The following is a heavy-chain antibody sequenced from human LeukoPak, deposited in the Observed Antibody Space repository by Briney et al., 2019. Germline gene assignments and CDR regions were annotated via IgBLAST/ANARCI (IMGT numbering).Heavy chain of an antibody. CDR1: GFTFSSYA. CDR3: ARGSLTGYNRWYFDY. J-gene: IGHJ4*02. D-gene: IGHD3-9*01. CDR2: ISYDGSNK. V-gene: IGHV3-30*04. Sequence: GGSLRLSCAASGFTFSSYAMHWVRQAPGKGLEWVAVISYDGSNKYYADSVKGRFTISRDNSKNTLYLQMNSLRAEDTAVYYCARGSLTGYNRWYFDYWGQGTLVTVSS.